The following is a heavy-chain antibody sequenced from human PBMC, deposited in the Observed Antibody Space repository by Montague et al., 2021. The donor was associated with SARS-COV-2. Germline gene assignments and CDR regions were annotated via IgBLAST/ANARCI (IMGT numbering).Heavy chain of an antibody. CDR1: GGSISSGGYY. D-gene: IGHD3-3*01. CDR2: IYYSGST. V-gene: IGHV4-31*03. Sequence: TLSLTCTVSGGSISSGGYYWSWIRQHPGKGLEWIGYIYYSGSTYYXPSLKSRVTISVDTSKNQFSLKLSSVTAADTAVYYCARGGTIFGVVIRPFDYWGQGTPVTVSS. CDR3: ARGGTIFGVVIRPFDY. J-gene: IGHJ4*02.